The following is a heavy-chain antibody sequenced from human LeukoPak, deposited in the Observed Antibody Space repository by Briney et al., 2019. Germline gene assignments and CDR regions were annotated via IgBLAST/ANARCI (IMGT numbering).Heavy chain of an antibody. CDR1: GGFISSYY. D-gene: IGHD2-15*01. J-gene: IGHJ4*02. Sequence: PSEALSLTCTVSGGFISSYYWSWIRQPPGKGLEWIGYIYYSGSTNYNPSLKSRVTISVDTSKNQFSLRLSSVTAADTAVYYCARGAAATYWGQGTLVTVSS. V-gene: IGHV4-59*01. CDR3: ARGAAATY. CDR2: IYYSGST.